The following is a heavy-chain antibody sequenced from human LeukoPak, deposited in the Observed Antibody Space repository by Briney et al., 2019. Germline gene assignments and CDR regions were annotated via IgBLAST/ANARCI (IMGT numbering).Heavy chain of an antibody. Sequence: PSETLSLTCTVSGGSLSSSSYYWGWIRQPPGKGLEWIGSIYYSGSTYYNPSLKSRVTISVDTSKNQFSLKLSSVTAADTAVYYCARSRGGSWYEYFQHWGQGTLVTVSS. CDR3: ARSRGGSWYEYFQH. CDR2: IYYSGST. CDR1: GGSLSSSSYY. D-gene: IGHD6-13*01. V-gene: IGHV4-39*07. J-gene: IGHJ1*01.